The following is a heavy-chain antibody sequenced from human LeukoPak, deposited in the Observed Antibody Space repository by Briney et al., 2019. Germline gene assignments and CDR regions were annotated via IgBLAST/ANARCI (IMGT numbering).Heavy chain of an antibody. CDR1: GFTFSSYA. CDR3: ARDLRGMDV. J-gene: IGHJ6*02. Sequence: PGGSLRLSCAASGFTFSSYAMSWVRQAPGKGLEWVSVIYSGGSTYYADSVKGRFTISRDNSKNTLYLQMNSLRAEDTAVYYCARDLRGMDVWGQGTTVTVSS. CDR2: IYSGGST. V-gene: IGHV3-53*01.